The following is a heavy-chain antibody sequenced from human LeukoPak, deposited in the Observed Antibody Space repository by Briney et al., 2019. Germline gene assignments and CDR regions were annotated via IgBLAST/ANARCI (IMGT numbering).Heavy chain of an antibody. J-gene: IGHJ4*02. Sequence: PGGSLRLSCAASGFTFSSYWMHWVRQAPGKGLVWVSRINSDGSSTSYADSVKGRFTISRDNAKNTLYLQMNSLRAEDTAVYYCAKDMIPFTIFGKTDYWGQGTLVAVSS. D-gene: IGHD3-3*01. CDR1: GFTFSSYW. CDR3: AKDMIPFTIFGKTDY. V-gene: IGHV3-74*01. CDR2: INSDGSST.